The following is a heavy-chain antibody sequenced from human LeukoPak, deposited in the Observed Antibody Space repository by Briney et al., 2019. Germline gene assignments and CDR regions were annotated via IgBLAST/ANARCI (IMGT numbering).Heavy chain of an antibody. CDR3: ATPPGSGYDSYYYGMDV. CDR2: IYSGGST. D-gene: IGHD5-12*01. V-gene: IGHV3-53*01. Sequence: GGSLRLSCAASGFTVSSNYMSWVRQAPGKGLEWVSVIYSGGSTYYADSVKGRFTISRDNSKNTLYLQMNSLRAEDTAVYYCATPPGSGYDSYYYGMDVWGQGTTVTVSS. J-gene: IGHJ6*02. CDR1: GFTVSSNY.